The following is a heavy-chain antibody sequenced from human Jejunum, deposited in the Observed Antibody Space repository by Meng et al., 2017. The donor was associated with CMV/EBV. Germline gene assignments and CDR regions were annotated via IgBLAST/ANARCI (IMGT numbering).Heavy chain of an antibody. CDR2: IVPLLGTV. D-gene: IGHD3-3*02. Sequence: ASGGTGSSYASSWVRQAPGHGREWMGGIVPLLGTVNYAKKFQGRITITTDESTSTGYMELSSLRSEDTAVDYCARAHDSISNPYFDFWGQGTLVTVSS. J-gene: IGHJ4*02. V-gene: IGHV1-69*05. CDR3: ARAHDSISNPYFDF. CDR1: GGTGSSYA.